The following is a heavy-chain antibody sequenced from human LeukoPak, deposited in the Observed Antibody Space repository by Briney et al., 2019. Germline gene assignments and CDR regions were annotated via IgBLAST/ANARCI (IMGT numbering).Heavy chain of an antibody. Sequence: SETLSLTCTVSGGSISSYYWSWIRQPPGKGLVWIGYIYYSGSTNYNPSLKSRVTISVDTSKNQFSLKLSSVTAADTAVYYCARGFGSGSYPVDPWGQGTLVTVSS. V-gene: IGHV4-59*01. D-gene: IGHD3-10*01. CDR3: ARGFGSGSYPVDP. CDR1: GGSISSYY. CDR2: IYYSGST. J-gene: IGHJ5*02.